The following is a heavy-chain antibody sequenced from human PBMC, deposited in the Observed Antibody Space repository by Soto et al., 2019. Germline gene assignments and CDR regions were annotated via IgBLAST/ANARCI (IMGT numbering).Heavy chain of an antibody. CDR2: IWYDGSNK. V-gene: IGHV3-33*01. D-gene: IGHD2-2*01. CDR1: GFTFSSYG. Sequence: GGALRVCGAASGFTFSSYGMHWVRQAPGKGLEWVAVIWYDGSNKYYADSVKGRFTISRDNSKNTLYLQMNSLRAEDTAVYYCARVQGYCSSTSCTPPAEYGMDVWGQGTTVTVSS. CDR3: ARVQGYCSSTSCTPPAEYGMDV. J-gene: IGHJ6*02.